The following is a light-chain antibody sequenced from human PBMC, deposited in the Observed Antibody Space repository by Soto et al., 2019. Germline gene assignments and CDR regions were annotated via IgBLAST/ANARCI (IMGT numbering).Light chain of an antibody. CDR2: ATS. J-gene: IGKJ5*01. CDR3: QQSFTTPS. V-gene: IGKV1-39*01. CDR1: QTVSSY. Sequence: DIQMTQSPSSLSSSVGDRVNITFRASQTVSSYLNWYQRKPGTVPKLLIYATSNLQSGVPSRFSGRGFGTDFTLTISSLQPEDFATYYCQQSFTTPSFGQGTRLETK.